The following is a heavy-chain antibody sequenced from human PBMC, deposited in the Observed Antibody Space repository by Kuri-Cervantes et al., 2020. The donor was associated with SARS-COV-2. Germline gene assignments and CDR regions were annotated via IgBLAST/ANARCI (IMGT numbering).Heavy chain of an antibody. CDR3: ARGVVVVPAAVIFFDY. CDR1: GGSFSGYY. J-gene: IGHJ4*02. CDR2: IDHSGST. D-gene: IGHD2-2*01. V-gene: IGHV4-34*01. Sequence: CAVYGGSFSGYYWSWIRQPPGKGLEWIGEIDHSGSTNYNPSLKSRVTISVDTSKNQFSLKLSSVTAADTAVYYCARGVVVVPAAVIFFDYWGQGTLVTVSS.